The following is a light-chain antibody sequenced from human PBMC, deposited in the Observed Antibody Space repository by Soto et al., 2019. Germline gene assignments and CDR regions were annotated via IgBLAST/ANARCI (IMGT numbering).Light chain of an antibody. CDR1: QTVRGN. CDR2: DAS. Sequence: EFVLTQSPGTLSLSPWERATFSCRATQTVRGNFLAWFQQKPGQAPRLLIYDASTRATDIPARFSGSGSGTEFTLTITSLQSEDFAVYYCQQYNDWPPWTFGQGTKVDIK. V-gene: IGKV3-15*01. J-gene: IGKJ1*01. CDR3: QQYNDWPPWT.